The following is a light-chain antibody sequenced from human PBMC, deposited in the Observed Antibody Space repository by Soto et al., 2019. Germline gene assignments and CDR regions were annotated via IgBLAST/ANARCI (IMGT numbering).Light chain of an antibody. Sequence: DIVLTLSPDTLSVYNRERAALSCMASHRVSSYLAWYQQKPGQAPRLLIYGASTRATGIPARFSGSGSGTEFTLTISSLQSEDFAVYYCQQRSNWPPFTVGQGTRLEIK. V-gene: IGKV3-15*01. CDR3: QQRSNWPPFT. CDR1: HRVSSY. J-gene: IGKJ5*01. CDR2: GAS.